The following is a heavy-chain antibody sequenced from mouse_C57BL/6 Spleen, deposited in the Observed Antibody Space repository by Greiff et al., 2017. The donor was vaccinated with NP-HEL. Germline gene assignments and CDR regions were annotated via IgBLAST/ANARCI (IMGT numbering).Heavy chain of an antibody. CDR1: GYTFTDYE. D-gene: IGHD1-1*01. Sequence: VQLQQSGAELVRPGASVTLSCKASGYTFTDYEMHWVKQTPVHGLEWIGAIDPETGGTAYNQKFKGKAILTADKSSSTAYMELRSLTSEDSAVYYCTRGGSNPYYAMDYWGQGTSVTVSS. CDR2: IDPETGGT. V-gene: IGHV1-15*01. CDR3: TRGGSNPYYAMDY. J-gene: IGHJ4*01.